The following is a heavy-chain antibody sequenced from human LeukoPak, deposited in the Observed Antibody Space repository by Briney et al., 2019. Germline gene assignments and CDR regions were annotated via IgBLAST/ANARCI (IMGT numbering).Heavy chain of an antibody. D-gene: IGHD4-23*01. J-gene: IGHJ3*01. V-gene: IGHV3-13*03. CDR3: ARLRNVGGNPHPFNV. Sequence: GGSLRLSCAACGFTFSSYDMHWVRQATGKGLEWVSAIGTAGDTYYPGSVKGQLTISRENAKNSLYLQMNSLRAEDTAVYYCARLRNVGGNPHPFNVWGQGTTVTVSS. CDR2: IGTAGDT. CDR1: GFTFSSYD.